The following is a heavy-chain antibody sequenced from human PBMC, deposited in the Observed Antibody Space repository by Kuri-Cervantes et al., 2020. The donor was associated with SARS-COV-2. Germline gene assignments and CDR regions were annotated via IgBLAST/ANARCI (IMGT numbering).Heavy chain of an antibody. CDR1: GFTFSSYS. J-gene: IGHJ4*02. CDR2: ISSSSSYI. D-gene: IGHD3-3*01. V-gene: IGHV3-21*01. CDR3: ARNDFWSGYYFDY. Sequence: GGSLRLSCAASGFTFSSYSMNWARQAPGKGLEWVSSISSSSSYIYYADSVKGRFTISRDNAKNSLYLQMNSLRAEDTAVYYCARNDFWSGYYFDYWGQGTLVTVSS.